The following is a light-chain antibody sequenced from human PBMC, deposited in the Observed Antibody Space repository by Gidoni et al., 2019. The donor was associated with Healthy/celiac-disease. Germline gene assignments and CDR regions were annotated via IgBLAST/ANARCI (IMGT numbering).Light chain of an antibody. CDR2: QDS. Sequence: SYELPQPPSVSVSPGQTASITCSGDKLGDKYACWYQQKPGQSPVLVIYQDSKRTSGIPERFSGSNAGNTATLTISGTQAMDEADYYCQAWDSSTLYVFGTGTKVTVL. CDR3: QAWDSSTLYV. J-gene: IGLJ1*01. V-gene: IGLV3-1*01. CDR1: KLGDKY.